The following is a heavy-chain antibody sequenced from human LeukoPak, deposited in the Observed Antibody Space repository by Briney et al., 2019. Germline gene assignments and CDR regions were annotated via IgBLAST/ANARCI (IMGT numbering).Heavy chain of an antibody. CDR1: GGSISSSSYY. CDR3: ARLRNYYYDSSGYDY. CDR2: IYYSGST. Sequence: SETLSLTCTVSGGSISSSSYYWGWIRQPPGKGLEWIGSIYYSGSTYYNPSLKSRVTISVDTSKNQFSLKLSSVTAADTAVYYCARLRNYYYDSSGYDYWGQGTLVTVSS. J-gene: IGHJ4*02. D-gene: IGHD3-22*01. V-gene: IGHV4-39*01.